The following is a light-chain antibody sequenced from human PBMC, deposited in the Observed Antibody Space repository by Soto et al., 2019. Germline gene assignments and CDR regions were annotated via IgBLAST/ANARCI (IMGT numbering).Light chain of an antibody. CDR2: EVT. V-gene: IGLV2-14*01. J-gene: IGLJ1*01. Sequence: QSVLTQPASVSGSPRQSITISCTGTGSDVGGYDYVSWYQHHPGKAPKVMIYEVTNRPSGVSNRFSGSKSGNTASLTISWLLAEDESVYYCSSYTCNSTYHFGTGT. CDR1: GSDVGGYDY. CDR3: SSYTCNSTYH.